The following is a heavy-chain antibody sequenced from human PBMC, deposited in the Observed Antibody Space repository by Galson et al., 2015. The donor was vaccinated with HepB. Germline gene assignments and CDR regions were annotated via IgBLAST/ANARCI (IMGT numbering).Heavy chain of an antibody. CDR3: VRQGGYCSGCSCYAAYWFDP. CDR2: IDPFDSRV. D-gene: IGHD2-15*01. Sequence: QSGAEVTKPGESLTISCTGSGFNFRNYRTSWVRQMPGKGLAWMGKIDPFDSRVTYSPSFQGHVTLSVDKFINTAYLQWSSLKSSDTATYYCVRQGGYCSGCSCYAAYWFDPWGQGTLVIVSS. J-gene: IGHJ5*02. CDR1: GFNFRNYR. V-gene: IGHV5-10-1*01.